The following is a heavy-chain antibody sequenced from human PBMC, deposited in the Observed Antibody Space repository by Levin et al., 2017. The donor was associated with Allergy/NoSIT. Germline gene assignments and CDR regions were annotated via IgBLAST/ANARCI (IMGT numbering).Heavy chain of an antibody. Sequence: GGSLRLSCAASGFTFNTYAMSWVRQAPGEGLEWVSAITRGGDTYYADSVRGRIAISRDNSKDTVYLQMNSLRAEDTAVYYCGREEPGSNWHTIDYWGRGTQVTVSS. CDR3: GREEPGSNWHTIDY. CDR2: ITRGGDT. D-gene: IGHD6-13*01. J-gene: IGHJ4*02. CDR1: GFTFNTYA. V-gene: IGHV3-23*01.